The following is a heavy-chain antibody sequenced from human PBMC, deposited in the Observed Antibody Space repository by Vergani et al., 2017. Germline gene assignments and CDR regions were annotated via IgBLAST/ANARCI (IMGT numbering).Heavy chain of an antibody. D-gene: IGHD3-10*01. CDR2: INHSGST. CDR3: ARGRAEEIRRGSGSSYNY. J-gene: IGHJ4*02. V-gene: IGHV4-34*01. CDR1: GGSFSGYY. Sequence: QVQLQQWGAGLLKPSETLSLTCAVYGGSFSGYYWSWIRQPPGKGLEWIGEINHSGSTNYNPSLKSRVTISVDTSKNQFSLKLSSVTAADTAVYYCARGRAEEIRRGSGSSYNYWGQGTLVTVSS.